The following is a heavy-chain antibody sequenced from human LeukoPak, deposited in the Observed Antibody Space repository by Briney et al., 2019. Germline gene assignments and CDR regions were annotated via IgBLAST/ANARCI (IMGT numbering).Heavy chain of an antibody. CDR2: ISRRSRHV. V-gene: IGHV3-21*01. CDR1: GFTFSDYS. J-gene: IGHJ1*01. Sequence: GGSLRLSCAASGFTFSDYSMNWVRQAPGKGLEWVSSISRRSRHVYYAGSVKGRFTISRDDARNSLYLRMNSLRAEDMAAYFCVRDLLGSGSTTAYLYHWGQGTLVTVSS. D-gene: IGHD3-10*01. CDR3: VRDLLGSGSTTAYLYH.